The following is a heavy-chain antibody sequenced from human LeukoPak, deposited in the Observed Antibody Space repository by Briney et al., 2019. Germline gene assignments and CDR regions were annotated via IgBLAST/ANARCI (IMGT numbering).Heavy chain of an antibody. CDR1: GFTFSNYA. V-gene: IGHV3-23*01. J-gene: IGHJ4*02. Sequence: GGSLRLSCTATGFTFSNYAMSWVRQAPGKGLEWVSAISGSGGSTYYADSVKGRFTISRDNSKNTLYLQMNSLRAEDTAVYYCAKSIPVEMATIFDYWGQGTLVTVSS. CDR3: AKSIPVEMATIFDY. D-gene: IGHD5-24*01. CDR2: ISGSGGST.